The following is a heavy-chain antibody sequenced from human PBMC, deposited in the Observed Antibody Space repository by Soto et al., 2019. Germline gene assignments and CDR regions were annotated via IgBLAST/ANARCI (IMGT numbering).Heavy chain of an antibody. CDR1: GGSFSGYY. Sequence: QVQLQQWGAGLLKPSETLCLTCAVYGGSFSGYYWSWIRQPPGKGLEWIGEINHSGSTNYNPSLKSRVTISVDTSKNQFSPKLSSVTAADTAVYYCARAYDYGDHITWGQGTLVTVSS. CDR3: ARAYDYGDHIT. D-gene: IGHD4-17*01. J-gene: IGHJ5*02. V-gene: IGHV4-34*01. CDR2: INHSGST.